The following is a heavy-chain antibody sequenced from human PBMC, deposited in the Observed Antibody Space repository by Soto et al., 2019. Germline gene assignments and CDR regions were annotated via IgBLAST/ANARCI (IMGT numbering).Heavy chain of an antibody. CDR1: GFTFSRYW. V-gene: IGHV3-74*01. CDR3: ARQYSYGYGLYSDSFDY. J-gene: IGHJ4*02. Sequence: EVQLVESGGGLVQPGGSLRLSCAASGFTFSRYWMHWVRQAPGKLLVWVSRINSDGSSTSYAYSVKGRFTISRDNAKNTLYLQMNSLRAEDTAVYYCARQYSYGYGLYSDSFDYWGQGTLVTVSS. CDR2: INSDGSST. D-gene: IGHD5-18*01.